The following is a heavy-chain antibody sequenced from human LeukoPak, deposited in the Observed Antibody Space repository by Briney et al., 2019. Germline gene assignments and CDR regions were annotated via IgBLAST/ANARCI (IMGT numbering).Heavy chain of an antibody. Sequence: SETLSLTCTVSGVSISSYYWSWIRQPPGKGLEWIGYIYYSGSTNYNPSLKSRVTISVDTSKNQFSLKLSSVTAADTAVYYCARVTPRTAMVTGPFDYWGQGTLVTVSS. CDR3: ARVTPRTAMVTGPFDY. V-gene: IGHV4-59*01. CDR1: GVSISSYY. CDR2: IYYSGST. J-gene: IGHJ4*02. D-gene: IGHD5-18*01.